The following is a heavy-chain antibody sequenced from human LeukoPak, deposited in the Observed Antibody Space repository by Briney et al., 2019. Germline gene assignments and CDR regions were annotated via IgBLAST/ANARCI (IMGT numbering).Heavy chain of an antibody. J-gene: IGHJ5*02. V-gene: IGHV4-34*01. CDR3: ARGSIAARLYNWFDP. CDR2: INHSGST. Sequence: SETLSLTCAVYGGSFSGYYWSWIRQPPGKGLEWIGEINHSGSTNYNPSLKSRVTISVDTSKNQFSLKLSSVTAADTAVYYFARGSIAARLYNWFDPWGQGTLVTVSS. D-gene: IGHD6-6*01. CDR1: GGSFSGYY.